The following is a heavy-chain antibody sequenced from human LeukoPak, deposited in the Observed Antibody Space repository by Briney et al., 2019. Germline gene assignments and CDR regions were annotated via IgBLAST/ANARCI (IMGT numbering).Heavy chain of an antibody. V-gene: IGHV5-51*01. CDR1: GYTFTSYW. CDR2: VYPGASDT. D-gene: IGHD1-26*01. CDR3: ARQAPRYSGTYYAFDL. J-gene: IGHJ3*01. Sequence: GESLKISCKAPGYTFTSYWIGWVRQMPGKGVEWMGIVYPGASDTRYSPSFQGQVTISADKSISTAYLQWSSLKAADTAMYYCARQAPRYSGTYYAFDLWGQGTMVTVSS.